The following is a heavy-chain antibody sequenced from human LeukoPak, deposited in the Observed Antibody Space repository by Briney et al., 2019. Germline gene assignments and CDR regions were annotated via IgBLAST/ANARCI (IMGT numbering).Heavy chain of an antibody. V-gene: IGHV3-21*06. CDR3: ARAYSETYGLGYYYMDV. Sequence: GGSLRLSCAASGFTFNTYSMNWVRQAPGRGLEWVSSISSSSSYIYYADSVKGRFTISRDNAKNSLYLQMNSLRAEDTAVYYCARAYSETYGLGYYYMDVWGKGTTVTISS. J-gene: IGHJ6*03. CDR2: ISSSSSYI. D-gene: IGHD1-26*01. CDR1: GFTFNTYS.